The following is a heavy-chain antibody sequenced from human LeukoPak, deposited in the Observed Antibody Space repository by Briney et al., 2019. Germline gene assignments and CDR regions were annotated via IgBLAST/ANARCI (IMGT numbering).Heavy chain of an antibody. V-gene: IGHV3-7*01. CDR1: GFRFSTFW. J-gene: IGHJ4*02. D-gene: IGHD6-19*01. CDR3: AKAKTAYAGGWFDY. Sequence: GGSLRLSCAASGFRFSTFWMSWVRQAPGKGLDWVANINQNGGVKHYVDSVKGRFTISRDNAKNSLYLQMTSLRADDTAVYYCAKAKTAYAGGWFDYWGQGTLVTVSS. CDR2: INQNGGVK.